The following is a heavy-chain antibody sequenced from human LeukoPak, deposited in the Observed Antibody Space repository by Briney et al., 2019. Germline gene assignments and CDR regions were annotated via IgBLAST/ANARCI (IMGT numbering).Heavy chain of an antibody. CDR3: ARVAYDILTGYLYYFDY. V-gene: IGHV4-4*07. CDR1: GDSISSYF. J-gene: IGHJ4*02. Sequence: NPSETLSLTCTVSGDSISSYFWSWIRQPAGKGLEWLGRIYASGSANYNPSLKSRVTMSVDTSKNQFSLKLSSVTAADTAVYYCARVAYDILTGYLYYFDYWGQGTLVTVSS. D-gene: IGHD3-9*01. CDR2: IYASGSA.